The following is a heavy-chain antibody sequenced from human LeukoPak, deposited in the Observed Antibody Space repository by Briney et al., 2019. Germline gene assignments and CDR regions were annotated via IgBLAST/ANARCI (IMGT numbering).Heavy chain of an antibody. J-gene: IGHJ4*02. V-gene: IGHV1-2*02. CDR1: GYTFTGYY. D-gene: IGHD3-22*01. CDR2: INPNSGGT. CDR3: ARGPPITMIVVPTGPLGLGYYFDY. Sequence: ASVKVSCKASGYTFTGYYMHWVRQAPGQGLEWMGWINPNSGGTNYAQKFQGRVTMTRDTSISTAYMELRSLRSDDTAVYYCARGPPITMIVVPTGPLGLGYYFDYWGQGTLVTVSS.